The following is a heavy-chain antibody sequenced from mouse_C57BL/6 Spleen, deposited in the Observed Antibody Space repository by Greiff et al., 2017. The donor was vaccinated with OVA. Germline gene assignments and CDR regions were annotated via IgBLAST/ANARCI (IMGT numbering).Heavy chain of an antibody. V-gene: IGHV5-6*01. J-gene: IGHJ2*01. Sequence: EVKVVESGGDLVKPGGSLKLSCAASGFTFSSYGMSWVRQTPDQGLEWVGTISSGGSYTYYPDSVKGRVTMSRDNAKNTLYLQMSSLKSEDTAMYYCARSYSNYYFDYWGQGTTLTVSS. CDR1: GFTFSSYG. CDR2: ISSGGSYT. D-gene: IGHD2-5*01. CDR3: ARSYSNYYFDY.